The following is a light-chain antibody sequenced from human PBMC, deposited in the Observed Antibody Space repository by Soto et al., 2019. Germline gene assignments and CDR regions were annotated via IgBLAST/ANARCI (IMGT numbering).Light chain of an antibody. V-gene: IGKV3-20*01. CDR2: GAS. J-gene: IGKJ2*01. CDR3: HQYGRT. Sequence: DIVLTQSPGTLSLSPGERATLSCRASQSVNSNYLAWYQQKPGQAPRILIVGASTTATRISDRGSGSGSGTDFTLTIIRLEPEEVAVYYRHQYGRTFGQGTKVDIK. CDR1: QSVNSNY.